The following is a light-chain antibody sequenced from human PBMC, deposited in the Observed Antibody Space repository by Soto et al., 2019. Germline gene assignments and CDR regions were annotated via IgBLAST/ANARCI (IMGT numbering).Light chain of an antibody. V-gene: IGKV1-39*01. Sequence: DIQMTQSPSSLSASVGDRVTITCRASQSITIYLNWYQQQPGKAPRLLIYGASTLQTWVPSRFSGSGSMTDFTLTISDLQPEDFGTYYCQQTYTAPRTFGQGTKVDI. J-gene: IGKJ1*01. CDR3: QQTYTAPRT. CDR1: QSITIY. CDR2: GAS.